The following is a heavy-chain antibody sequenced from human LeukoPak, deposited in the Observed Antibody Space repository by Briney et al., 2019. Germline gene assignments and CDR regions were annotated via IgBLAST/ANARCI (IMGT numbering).Heavy chain of an antibody. Sequence: SETLSLTCTVSGDSITNSWWSWVRQSPGKGLEWIGSIYYSGSTYYNPSLKSRVTISVDTSKNQFSLKLSSVTAADTAVYYCARPGVAATLPYYGMDVWGQGTTVTVSS. CDR3: ARPGVAATLPYYGMDV. V-gene: IGHV4-39*01. CDR1: GDSITNSW. D-gene: IGHD2-15*01. CDR2: IYYSGST. J-gene: IGHJ6*02.